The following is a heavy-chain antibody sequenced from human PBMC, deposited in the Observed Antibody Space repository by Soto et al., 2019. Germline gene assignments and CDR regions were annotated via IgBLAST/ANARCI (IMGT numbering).Heavy chain of an antibody. CDR1: GFTFSSYS. Sequence: GGSLRLSCAASGFTFSSYSMNWVRQAPGKGLEWISYIFTSSSAIYYAESVRGRFTISRDNAKNSPYLQMNSLRDEDTAVYYCAREGGSGSYHDYWGQGTQVTVSS. CDR3: AREGGSGSYHDY. V-gene: IGHV3-48*02. J-gene: IGHJ4*02. CDR2: IFTSSSAI. D-gene: IGHD1-26*01.